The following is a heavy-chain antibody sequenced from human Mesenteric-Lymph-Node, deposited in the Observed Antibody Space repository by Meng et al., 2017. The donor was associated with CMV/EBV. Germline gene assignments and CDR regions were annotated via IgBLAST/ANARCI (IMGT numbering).Heavy chain of an antibody. Sequence: SETLSLTCTVSGGSISSYYWSWIRQPPGKGLEWIGYIHYSGSTNYNPSLKSPVTISVDTSKNQFSLKLSSVTAADTAVYYCARDQDTSSYSMDVWGQGTTVTVS. CDR2: IHYSGST. V-gene: IGHV4-59*01. J-gene: IGHJ6*02. D-gene: IGHD6-13*01. CDR1: GGSISSYY. CDR3: ARDQDTSSYSMDV.